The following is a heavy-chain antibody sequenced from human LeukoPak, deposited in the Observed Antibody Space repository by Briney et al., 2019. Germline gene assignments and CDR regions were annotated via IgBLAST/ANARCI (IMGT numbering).Heavy chain of an antibody. J-gene: IGHJ6*02. CDR1: GGSISSYY. V-gene: IGHV4-4*07. Sequence: SETLSLTCTVSGGSISSYYWSWIRQPAGKGLEWIGRIYTSGSTNYNPSLKSRVTMSVDTSKNQFSLKLSSVTAADTAVYYCARSTAMDPHYYYYGMDVWGQGTTVTVSS. CDR2: IYTSGST. CDR3: ARSTAMDPHYYYYGMDV. D-gene: IGHD5-18*01.